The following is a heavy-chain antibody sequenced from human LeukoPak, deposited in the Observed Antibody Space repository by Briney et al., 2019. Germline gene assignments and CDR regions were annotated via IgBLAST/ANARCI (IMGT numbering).Heavy chain of an antibody. V-gene: IGHV4-59*08. J-gene: IGHJ4*02. D-gene: IGHD2-15*01. CDR3: ARVVYCRSGSCPPVFDY. Sequence: SETLSLTCTVPLASISSNDWSWIRQPPGKGLGWIGYAFDSGSTNYNPSLKSRVTISVDTSKNEFSLKLSSVTAADTAVYYCARVVYCRSGSCPPVFDYWGPGTLVTVSS. CDR1: LASISSND. CDR2: AFDSGST.